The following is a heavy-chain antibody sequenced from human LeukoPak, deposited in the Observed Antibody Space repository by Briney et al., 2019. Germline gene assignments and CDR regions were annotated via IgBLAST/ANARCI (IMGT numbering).Heavy chain of an antibody. V-gene: IGHV3-30*02. CDR1: GFTFSSYG. CDR3: AKDDYGDYYFDY. D-gene: IGHD4-17*01. CDR2: IRYDGSNK. Sequence: AGGSLRLSCAASGFTFSSYGMHWVRQAPGKGLEWVAFIRYDGSNKYYADSVKGRFTISRDNSKNTLYLQMNSLRAEDTAVYYCAKDDYGDYYFDYWGQGTLVTVSS. J-gene: IGHJ4*02.